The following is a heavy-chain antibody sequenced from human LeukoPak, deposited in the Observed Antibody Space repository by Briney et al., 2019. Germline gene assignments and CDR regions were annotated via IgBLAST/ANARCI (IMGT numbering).Heavy chain of an antibody. Sequence: ASVKVSCKASGYTFTGYYMHWVRQAPGQGLEWMGWISPYNGNTHYIQNLQGRVTMTVDTSTNTASMELRSLRSDDTAVYYCARDLLGSPNGGYGDFNIFDMWGQGTLVIVSS. V-gene: IGHV1-18*04. J-gene: IGHJ4*02. D-gene: IGHD4-17*01. CDR1: GYTFTGYY. CDR2: ISPYNGNT. CDR3: ARDLLGSPNGGYGDFNIFDM.